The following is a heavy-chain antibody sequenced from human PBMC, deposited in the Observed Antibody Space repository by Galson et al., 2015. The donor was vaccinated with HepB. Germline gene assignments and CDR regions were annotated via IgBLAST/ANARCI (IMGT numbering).Heavy chain of an antibody. V-gene: IGHV3-33*01. Sequence: SLRLSCAESGFTFSSYGMHGVRQAPGKGLEWLAVMWYDGSNKYYADSVKGRFTSSRDNSKNTLYMQMNSLRAEETAVYYCARDRYYDSSGYGETWGQGTLVTVSS. J-gene: IGHJ5*02. CDR3: ARDRYYDSSGYGET. CDR1: GFTFSSYG. CDR2: MWYDGSNK. D-gene: IGHD3-22*01.